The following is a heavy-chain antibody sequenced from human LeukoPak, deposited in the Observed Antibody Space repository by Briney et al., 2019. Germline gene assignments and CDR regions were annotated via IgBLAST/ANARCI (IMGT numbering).Heavy chain of an antibody. CDR1: GFIFSSYG. Sequence: PGGSLRLSCAASGFIFSSYGMSWVRQAPGKGLEWVANIKEDGSQKNYGDSVKGRFTISRDNAKNSVYLQLNSLRVEDTAVYFCAKDIVGGGDDYWGQGTLVTVSS. V-gene: IGHV3-7*04. J-gene: IGHJ4*02. CDR2: IKEDGSQK. CDR3: AKDIVGGGDDY. D-gene: IGHD2-21*02.